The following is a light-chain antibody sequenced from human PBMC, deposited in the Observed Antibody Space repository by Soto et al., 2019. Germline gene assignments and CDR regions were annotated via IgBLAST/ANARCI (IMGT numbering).Light chain of an antibody. J-gene: IGKJ5*01. V-gene: IGKV3-20*01. Sequence: EIVVTQSPCTLSLSPGERATLSCKTSQSRGSNFLAWYQHKPGQAPRLLIYASSNRATGIPDRFSGSASGTDFTLTINRLEPEDFAVYYCQLYGISPHFGQGTRLEIK. CDR2: ASS. CDR1: QSRGSNF. CDR3: QLYGISPH.